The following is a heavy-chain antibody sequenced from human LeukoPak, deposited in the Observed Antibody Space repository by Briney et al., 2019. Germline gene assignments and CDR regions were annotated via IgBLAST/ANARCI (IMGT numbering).Heavy chain of an antibody. Sequence: GGSLRLSCAASGFKFSDHYIDWVRQAPGKGLEWVGRSRNKASSYTTEYAASVEGRFTISRDVSESSLYLQMNSLRTEDTAVYYCGRIAINANYGMDVGGQGTTVTVSS. J-gene: IGHJ6*02. CDR2: SRNKASSYTT. D-gene: IGHD2-21*01. V-gene: IGHV3-72*01. CDR3: GRIAINANYGMDV. CDR1: GFKFSDHY.